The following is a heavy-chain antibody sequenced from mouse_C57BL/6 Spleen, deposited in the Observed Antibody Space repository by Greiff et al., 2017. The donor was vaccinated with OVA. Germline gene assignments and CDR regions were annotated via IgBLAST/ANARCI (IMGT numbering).Heavy chain of an antibody. V-gene: IGHV5-4*01. CDR2: ISDGGSYT. D-gene: IGHD1-1*01. Sequence: EVQRVESGGGLVKPGGSLKLSCAASGFTFSSYAMSWVRQTPEKRLEWVATISDGGSYTYYPDNVKGRFTISRDNAKNNLYLQMSHLKSEDTAMYYCARGPYYYGSRDYAMDYWGQGTSVTVSS. J-gene: IGHJ4*01. CDR3: ARGPYYYGSRDYAMDY. CDR1: GFTFSSYA.